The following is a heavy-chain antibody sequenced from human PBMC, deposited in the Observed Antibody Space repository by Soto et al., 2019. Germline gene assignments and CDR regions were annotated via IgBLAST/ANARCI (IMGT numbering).Heavy chain of an antibody. CDR1: GGTFSSYA. J-gene: IGHJ5*02. CDR3: ASRSLYCSCGSCYEGYNRFDP. D-gene: IGHD2-15*01. Sequence: QVQLVQSGAEVKKPGSSVKVSCKASGGTFSSYAISWVRQAPGQGLEWMGGIIPIFGTANYAQKFQGRVTITADESTSTAYMELSSLRSEDTAVYYCASRSLYCSCGSCYEGYNRFDPWGQGTLVTVSS. V-gene: IGHV1-69*01. CDR2: IIPIFGTA.